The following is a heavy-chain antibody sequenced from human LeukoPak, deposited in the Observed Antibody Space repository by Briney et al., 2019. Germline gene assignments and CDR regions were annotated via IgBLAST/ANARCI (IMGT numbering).Heavy chain of an antibody. CDR1: EFSFNNFA. CDR3: AREDNPLWFDP. V-gene: IGHV3-30-3*01. J-gene: IGHJ5*02. Sequence: GGSLRLSCAASEFSFNNFAMYWVRQAPGKGLEWLAVISYDGSIRYYADSVKGRFTISRDNSNNTLHLQMNSLRAEDTALYYCAREDNPLWFDPWGQGTLATVSS. CDR2: ISYDGSIR. D-gene: IGHD1-1*01.